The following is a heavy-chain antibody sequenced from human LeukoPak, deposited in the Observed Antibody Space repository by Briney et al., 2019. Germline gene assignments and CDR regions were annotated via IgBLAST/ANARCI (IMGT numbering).Heavy chain of an antibody. D-gene: IGHD7-27*01. CDR1: GFTFSSYS. V-gene: IGHV3-21*01. CDR2: ISSSSSYM. J-gene: IGHJ5*02. Sequence: GGSLRLSCAASGFTFSSYSMNWVRQAPGKGLEWVSSISSSSSYMFYADSVKGRFTISRDNARNSLYLQMNSLRAEDTAVYYCARGRDWGGEYWFDPWGQGTLVTVSP. CDR3: ARGRDWGGEYWFDP.